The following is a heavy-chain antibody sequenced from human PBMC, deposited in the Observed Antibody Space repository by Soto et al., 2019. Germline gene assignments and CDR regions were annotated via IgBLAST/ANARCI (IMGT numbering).Heavy chain of an antibody. D-gene: IGHD6-19*01. J-gene: IGHJ4*02. CDR1: GGTFSSYA. CDR2: IIPIFGTA. V-gene: IGHV1-69*12. Sequence: QVQLVQSGAEVKKPGSSVKVSCKASGGTFSSYAISWVRQAPGQGLEWMGGIIPIFGTANYAQKFQGRVTITADESTRTAYMELSSLRSEDTAVYYCARSGSSGWLYYFDYWGQGTLVTVSS. CDR3: ARSGSSGWLYYFDY.